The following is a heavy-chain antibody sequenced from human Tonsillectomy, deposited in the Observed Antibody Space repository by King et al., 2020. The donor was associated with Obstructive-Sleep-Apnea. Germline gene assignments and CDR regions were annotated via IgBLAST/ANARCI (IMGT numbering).Heavy chain of an antibody. CDR3: ARDMSAYDSPAPAY. CDR1: RYTFTGYY. CDR2: ISPNSGAT. D-gene: IGHD3-10*01. Sequence: QLVQSGAEVKKPGASVKVSCKASRYTFTGYYIHWVRQAPGQGLEWMGWISPNSGATKYAQKFQDRVTMTRDTSISTAYMDLSRLRSDDTAIYYCARDMSAYDSPAPAYGGQGTLVTVSS. J-gene: IGHJ4*02. V-gene: IGHV1-2*02.